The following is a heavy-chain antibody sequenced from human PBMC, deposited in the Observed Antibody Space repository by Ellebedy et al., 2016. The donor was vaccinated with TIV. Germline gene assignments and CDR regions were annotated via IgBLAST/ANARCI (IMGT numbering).Heavy chain of an antibody. V-gene: IGHV1-18*04. Sequence: ASVKVSCKASGYTFTGYYMHWVRQAPGQGLEWMGWISAYNGNTNYAQKLQGRVTMTTDTSTRTAYMELRSLRSEDTAVYYCATSGGNWGQGTLVTVSS. CDR2: ISAYNGNT. J-gene: IGHJ4*02. CDR3: ATSGGN. CDR1: GYTFTGYY. D-gene: IGHD3-16*01.